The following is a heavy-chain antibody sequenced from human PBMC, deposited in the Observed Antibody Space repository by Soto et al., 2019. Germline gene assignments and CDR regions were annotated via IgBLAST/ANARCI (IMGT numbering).Heavy chain of an antibody. CDR1: GGSISSGGYY. CDR2: IFYSGST. V-gene: IGHV4-31*03. Sequence: SETLSLTCTVSGGSISSGGYYWSWIRQHPGKGLEWIGYIFYSGSTYYNPSLKSRVAISVDTSKNQFSLKLSSVTAADTAVYYCARAPGDYFAYWGQGTLVTVSS. CDR3: ARAPGDYFAY. J-gene: IGHJ4*02.